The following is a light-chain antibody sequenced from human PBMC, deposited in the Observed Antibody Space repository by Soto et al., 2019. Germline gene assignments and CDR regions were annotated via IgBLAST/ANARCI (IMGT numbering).Light chain of an antibody. CDR1: SSDVGGYTY. J-gene: IGLJ1*01. Sequence: QSALTKPRSVSASPGQSVAISCTGTSSDVGGYTYVSWYQQHPGKAPKLMIYDVNKRPSGVPDRFSGSKSGNTASLTISGLQAEDEADYYCCSYAGTYTYVFGTGTKLTVL. CDR3: CSYAGTYTYV. V-gene: IGLV2-11*01. CDR2: DVN.